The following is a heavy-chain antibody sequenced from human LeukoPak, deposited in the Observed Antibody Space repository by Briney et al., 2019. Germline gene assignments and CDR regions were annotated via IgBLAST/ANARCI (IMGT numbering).Heavy chain of an antibody. CDR3: ARDPNYYGSGSYANFDY. Sequence: PGGSLRLSCAASGFTFSSYWMSWVRQAPGKGLEWVAVISYDGSNKYYADSVKGRFTISRDNSKNTLYLQMNSLRAEDTAVYYCARDPNYYGSGSYANFDYWGQGTLVTVSS. CDR2: ISYDGSNK. CDR1: GFTFSSYW. D-gene: IGHD3-10*01. J-gene: IGHJ4*02. V-gene: IGHV3-30*03.